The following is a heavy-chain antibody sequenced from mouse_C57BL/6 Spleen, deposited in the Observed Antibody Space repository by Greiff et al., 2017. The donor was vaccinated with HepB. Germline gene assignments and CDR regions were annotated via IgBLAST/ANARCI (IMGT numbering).Heavy chain of an antibody. D-gene: IGHD2-3*01. CDR2: IDPETGGT. CDR3: TRRGVYDGYYTYAMDY. Sequence: QVQLQQSGAELVRPGASVTLSCKASGYTFTDYEMHWVKQTPVHGLEWLGAIDPETGGTAYNQKFKGKAILTADKSSSTAYMELRSLTSEDSAVYDCTRRGVYDGYYTYAMDYWGQGTSVTVSS. J-gene: IGHJ4*01. V-gene: IGHV1-15*01. CDR1: GYTFTDYE.